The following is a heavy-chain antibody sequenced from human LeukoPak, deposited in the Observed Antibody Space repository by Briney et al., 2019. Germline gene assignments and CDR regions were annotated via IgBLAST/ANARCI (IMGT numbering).Heavy chain of an antibody. D-gene: IGHD3-10*01. V-gene: IGHV3-21*01. J-gene: IGHJ3*02. CDR1: GFTFNTHG. CDR2: IDTTTSYK. Sequence: GGSLRLSCAASGFTFNTHGMNWVRQAPGKGLEWVSFIDTTTSYKYYADSVKGRFTIPRDNAKNSLYLQMNSLRADDTALYYCARGRSITILRGVAISDGFDIWGQGTMVTVSS. CDR3: ARGRSITILRGVAISDGFDI.